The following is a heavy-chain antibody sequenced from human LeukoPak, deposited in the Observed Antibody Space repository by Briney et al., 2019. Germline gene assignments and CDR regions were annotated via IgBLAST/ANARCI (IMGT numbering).Heavy chain of an antibody. Sequence: GGSLRLSCAASGFTFSSYAMSWVRQAPGKGLEWVSGISGSGGATYYADSVKGRFTISRDNSKNTLYLQMNSLRAEDTAVYYCAKHYDTYYYYYYMGVWGKGTTVTVSS. CDR1: GFTFSSYA. CDR2: ISGSGGAT. CDR3: AKHYDTYYYYYYMGV. V-gene: IGHV3-23*01. D-gene: IGHD4-17*01. J-gene: IGHJ6*03.